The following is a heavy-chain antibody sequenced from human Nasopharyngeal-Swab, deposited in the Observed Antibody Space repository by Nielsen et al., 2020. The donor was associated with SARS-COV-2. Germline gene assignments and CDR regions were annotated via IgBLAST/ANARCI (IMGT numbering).Heavy chain of an antibody. D-gene: IGHD4-17*01. V-gene: IGHV4-31*03. CDR3: ARARRTTVTRTAENAFDI. J-gene: IGHJ3*02. Sequence: LRLSCTVSGGSISSGGYYWSWIRQHPGKGLEWIGYIYYSGSTYYNPSLKSRVTISVDTSKNQFSLKLSSVTAADTAVYYCARARRTTVTRTAENAFDIWGQGTMVTVSS. CDR2: IYYSGST. CDR1: GGSISSGGYY.